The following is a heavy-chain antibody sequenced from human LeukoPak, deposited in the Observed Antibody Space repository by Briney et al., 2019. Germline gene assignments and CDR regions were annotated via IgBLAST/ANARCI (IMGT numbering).Heavy chain of an antibody. CDR2: IIPILGIA. CDR3: AREQLATSYYYYYGMDV. J-gene: IGHJ6*02. D-gene: IGHD6-6*01. CDR1: GGTFSSYA. Sequence: ASVKVSCKASGGTFSSYAISWVRQAPGQGLEWMGRIIPILGIANYAQKFQSRVTITADKSTSTAYMELSSLRSEDTAVYYCAREQLATSYYYYYGMDVWGQGTTVTVSS. V-gene: IGHV1-69*04.